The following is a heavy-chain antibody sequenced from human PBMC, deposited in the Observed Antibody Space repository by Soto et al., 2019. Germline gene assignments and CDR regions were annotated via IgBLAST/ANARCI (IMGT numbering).Heavy chain of an antibody. J-gene: IGHJ4*02. D-gene: IGHD2-21*02. CDR2: ISYEGSNK. V-gene: IGHV3-30-3*01. CDR3: ARSLFRTTVVTPSDS. Sequence: QVQLVESGGGVVQPGRSLRLSCAASGFTFNIYAIHWVRQAPGKGLEWVAVISYEGSNKYYADSVKGRVTIARDNSKNTVYLQMSTLSAEDTAMDYCARSLFRTTVVTPSDSLGQGTLVTVSS. CDR1: GFTFNIYA.